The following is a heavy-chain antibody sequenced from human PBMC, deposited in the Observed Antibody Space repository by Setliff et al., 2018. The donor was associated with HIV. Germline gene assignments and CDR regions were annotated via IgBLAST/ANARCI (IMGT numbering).Heavy chain of an antibody. D-gene: IGHD2-21*01. Sequence: SDTLSLTCSVSGGSISSGYYYWSWIRQHPGKGLEWIGYIYYSGSSYYNPSLKSRVTISVDTSKNQFSLKVRSVTAADTAVYYCARQVTVVGYFETATGSFNYWGPGTLVTVSS. CDR2: IYYSGSS. CDR1: GGSISSGYYY. J-gene: IGHJ4*02. CDR3: ARQVTVVGYFETATGSFNY. V-gene: IGHV4-30-4*02.